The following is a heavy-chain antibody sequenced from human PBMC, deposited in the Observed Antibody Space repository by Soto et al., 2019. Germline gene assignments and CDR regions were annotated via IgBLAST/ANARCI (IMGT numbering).Heavy chain of an antibody. CDR3: ARGAPIAAAEVSFFDY. CDR2: INHSGST. J-gene: IGHJ4*02. CDR1: GGSFSGYY. D-gene: IGHD6-13*01. V-gene: IGHV4-34*01. Sequence: LSLPCAVYGGSFSGYYWSWIRQPPGKGLEWIGEINHSGSTNYNPSLKSRVTISVDTSKNQFSLKLSSVTAADTAVYYCARGAPIAAAEVSFFDYWGQGTMLTVSS.